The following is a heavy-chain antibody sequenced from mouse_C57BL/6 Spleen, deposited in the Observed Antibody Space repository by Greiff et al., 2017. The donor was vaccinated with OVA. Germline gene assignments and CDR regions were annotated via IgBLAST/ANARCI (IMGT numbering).Heavy chain of an antibody. J-gene: IGHJ2*01. D-gene: IGHD3-2*02. CDR1: GYAFSSSW. V-gene: IGHV1-82*01. CDR3: ARTSSGYPLDY. CDR2: IYPGDGDT. Sequence: QVQLKESGPELVKPGASVKISCKASGYAFSSSWMNWVKQRPGKGLEWIGRIYPGDGDTNYNGKFKGKATLTADKSSSTAYMQLSSLTSEDSAVYFCARTSSGYPLDYWGQGTTLTVSS.